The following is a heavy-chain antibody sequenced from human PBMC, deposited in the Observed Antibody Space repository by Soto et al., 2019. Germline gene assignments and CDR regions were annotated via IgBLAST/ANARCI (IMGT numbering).Heavy chain of an antibody. J-gene: IGHJ5*02. Sequence: GGSLRLSCAASGFTFSSYAMSWVRQAPGKGLEWVSAISGSGGSTYYADSVKGRFTISRDNSKNTLYLQMNSLRAEDTAVYYCAKDPGYAFWSGYSWFDPWGQGTLVTVSS. V-gene: IGHV3-23*01. CDR1: GFTFSSYA. CDR3: AKDPGYAFWSGYSWFDP. CDR2: ISGSGGST. D-gene: IGHD3-3*01.